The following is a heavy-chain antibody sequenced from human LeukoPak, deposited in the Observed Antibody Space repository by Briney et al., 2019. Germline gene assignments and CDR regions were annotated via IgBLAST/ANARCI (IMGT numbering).Heavy chain of an antibody. CDR1: GGSISTYY. J-gene: IGHJ2*01. Sequence: PSETLSLTCTVSGGSISTYYWSWIRQPPGKGLEWIGYIYDSGSTNYDPSLKSRVTISVDTSKNQFSLKLSSVTAADTAVYYCARHAPIIAAAGGYFDLWGRGTLVTVSS. CDR2: IYDSGST. V-gene: IGHV4-59*08. CDR3: ARHAPIIAAAGGYFDL. D-gene: IGHD6-13*01.